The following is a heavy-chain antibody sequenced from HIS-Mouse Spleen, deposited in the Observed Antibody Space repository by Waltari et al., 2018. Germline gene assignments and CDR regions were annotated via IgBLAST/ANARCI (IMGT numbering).Heavy chain of an antibody. CDR1: GYSISSGYY. J-gene: IGHJ4*02. D-gene: IGHD6-19*01. CDR2: IYHSGST. V-gene: IGHV4-38-2*02. Sequence: QVQLQESGPGLVKPSETLSLTCTVSGYSISSGYYWGWIRQPPGKGLEWIGSIYHSGSTCSNPPLKSRVTMSVDTAKNQFALKLSSVTAADTAVYYCARGAGSFDYWCQGTLVTVSS. CDR3: ARGAGSFDY.